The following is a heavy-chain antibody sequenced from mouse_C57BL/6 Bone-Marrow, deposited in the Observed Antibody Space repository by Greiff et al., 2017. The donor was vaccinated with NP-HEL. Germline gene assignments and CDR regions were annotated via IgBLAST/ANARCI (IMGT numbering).Heavy chain of an antibody. CDR2: IYPRRVNT. CDR1: GSTFTGYG. V-gene: IGHV1-81*01. CDR3: ARHGVDF. Sequence: QVQLHQSGAELARPGASVKLSCKASGSTFTGYGISWVKQRTGQGLDWIGEIYPRRVNTFSNQKFKGKATLTADKSSSTAYMELRSLTSEDSAVYFCARHGVDFGGQGTTLTVSS. J-gene: IGHJ2*01.